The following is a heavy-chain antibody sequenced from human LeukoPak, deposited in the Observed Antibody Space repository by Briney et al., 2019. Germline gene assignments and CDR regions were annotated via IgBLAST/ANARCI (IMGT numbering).Heavy chain of an antibody. CDR1: GFTFSSYA. J-gene: IGHJ5*02. Sequence: PGGSLRLSCAASGFTFSSYAMSWVRQAPGKGLEWVSAISGSGGSTYYADSVKGRFTISRDNSKNTLYLQMNSLRAEDTAVYYCARDTRLGYCRSTSCYASWYDPWGQGTLVTVSS. V-gene: IGHV3-23*01. CDR2: ISGSGGST. D-gene: IGHD2-2*01. CDR3: ARDTRLGYCRSTSCYASWYDP.